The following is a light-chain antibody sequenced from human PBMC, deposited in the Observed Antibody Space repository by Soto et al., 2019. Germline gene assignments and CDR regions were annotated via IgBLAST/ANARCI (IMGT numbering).Light chain of an antibody. J-gene: IGLJ3*02. CDR1: SSNIGAHYY. CDR3: QSYDSSLSGSV. CDR2: GNS. Sequence: QSVLTQPPSVSGAPGQRVTISCTVSSSNIGAHYYIHWYQQLPGTAPKLLIYGNSNRPSGVPDRFSGSKSGTSASLAITGIQAEDEADYYCQSYDSSLSGSVFGGGTQLTVL. V-gene: IGLV1-40*01.